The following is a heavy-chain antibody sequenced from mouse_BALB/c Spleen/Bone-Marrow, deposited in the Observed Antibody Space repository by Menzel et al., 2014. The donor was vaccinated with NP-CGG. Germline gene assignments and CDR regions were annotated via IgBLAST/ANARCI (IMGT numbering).Heavy chain of an antibody. CDR3: ESAGRYSIDY. V-gene: IGHV1-84*02. CDR2: IYPGSGST. CDR1: GYTFTDYY. D-gene: IGHD3-1*01. Sequence: QVQLKESGPELVKPGASVKISCKASGYTFTDYYINWVKQKPGHGLEWIGWIYPGSGSTKYNEKFKGKATLTVDTSSNTAYMHLRSRTSESDAVDVCESAGRYSIDYWGQGTSVTVSS. J-gene: IGHJ4*01.